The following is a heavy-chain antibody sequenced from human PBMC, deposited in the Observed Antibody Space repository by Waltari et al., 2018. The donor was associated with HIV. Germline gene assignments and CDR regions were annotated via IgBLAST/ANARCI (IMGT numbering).Heavy chain of an antibody. Sequence: QVQLQQWGAGLLKPSETLSLTCAVYGGSLSGYYWSWIRQPPGKGLEWIGEINPRGGADYSPSFKSRATMSVDTSKNQFLLKVTSVTAADTAVYYCARGQVAARLSDWGRGTLVTVSS. CDR3: ARGQVAARLSD. J-gene: IGHJ4*02. CDR2: INPRGGA. D-gene: IGHD6-6*01. CDR1: GGSLSGYY. V-gene: IGHV4-34*01.